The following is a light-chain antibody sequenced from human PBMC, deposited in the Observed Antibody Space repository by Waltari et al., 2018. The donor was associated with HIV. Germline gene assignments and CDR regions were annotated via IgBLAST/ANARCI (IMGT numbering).Light chain of an antibody. CDR1: SSNIGSNT. CDR3: AAWDDSLNGHWV. J-gene: IGLJ3*02. V-gene: IGLV1-44*01. CDR2: SNK. Sequence: SVLTQPPSASGTPGQRVTISCSGSSSNIGSNTVNWYQQLPGTAPKLLIYSNKQRPSGVPDRFSGSESGTSASLAISGLQSEDEADYYCAAWDDSLNGHWVFGGGTKLTVL.